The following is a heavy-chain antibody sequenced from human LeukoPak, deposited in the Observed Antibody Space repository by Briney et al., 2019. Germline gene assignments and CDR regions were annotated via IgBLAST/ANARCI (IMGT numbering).Heavy chain of an antibody. Sequence: GGSLRLSCAASGFTFSSYAMSWVRQAPGKGLEWVSAISISGENTYYADSVKGRFTISRDTSRNTLYPQMHSLRAEDTAVYYCARLSTSSSRFSDYWGQGTLVTVSS. CDR2: ISISGENT. D-gene: IGHD6-6*01. CDR1: GFTFSSYA. CDR3: ARLSTSSSRFSDY. V-gene: IGHV3-23*01. J-gene: IGHJ4*02.